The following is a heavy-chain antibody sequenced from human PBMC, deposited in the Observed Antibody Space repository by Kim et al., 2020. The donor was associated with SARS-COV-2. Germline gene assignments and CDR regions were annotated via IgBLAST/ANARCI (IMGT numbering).Heavy chain of an antibody. D-gene: IGHD3-22*01. CDR1: GGSISSGGYY. CDR3: ARVERDYDSSGFGCDI. Sequence: SETLSLTCTVSGGSISSGGYYWSWIRQHPGKGLEWIGYIYYSGSTYYNPSLKSRVTISVDTSKNQFSLKLSSVTAADTAVYYCARVERDYDSSGFGCDIWGQGTMVTVSS. V-gene: IGHV4-31*03. J-gene: IGHJ3*02. CDR2: IYYSGST.